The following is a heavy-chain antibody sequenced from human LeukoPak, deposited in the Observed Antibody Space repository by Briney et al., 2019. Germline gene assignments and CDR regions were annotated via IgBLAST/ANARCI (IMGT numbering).Heavy chain of an antibody. CDR1: EFTFRSYE. CDR3: ARGLVGYYAMDV. CDR2: ISNSDTTI. J-gene: IGHJ6*02. Sequence: GGSATLFCAASEFTFRSYEMNWVRQAPGKGLEWISYISNSDTTIDYADSVKGRFTISRDNAKNSLYLQMNSLRVEDTAVYYCARGLVGYYAMDVWGQGTTVTVSS. D-gene: IGHD3-10*01. V-gene: IGHV3-48*03.